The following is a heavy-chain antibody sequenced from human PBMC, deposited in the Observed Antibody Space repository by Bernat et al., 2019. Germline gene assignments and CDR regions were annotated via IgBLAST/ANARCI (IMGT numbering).Heavy chain of an antibody. V-gene: IGHV3-30-3*01. J-gene: IGHJ4*02. Sequence: QVQLVESGGGVVQPGRSLRLSCAASGFTFSSYAMHWVRQAPGKGLEWVAVISYDGSNKYYADSVKGRFTNSRDNSKNTLYLQMNSLRAEDTAVYYCATPAGGYSYGSFDYWGQGTLVTVSS. D-gene: IGHD5-18*01. CDR3: ATPAGGYSYGSFDY. CDR1: GFTFSSYA. CDR2: ISYDGSNK.